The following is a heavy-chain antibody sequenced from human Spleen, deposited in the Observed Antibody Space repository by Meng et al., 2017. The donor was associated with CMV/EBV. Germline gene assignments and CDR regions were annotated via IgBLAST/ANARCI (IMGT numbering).Heavy chain of an antibody. Sequence: SGFTFSSYAMHWVRQAPGKGLEWVAVISYDGSNKYYADSVKGRFTISRDNSKNTLYLQMNSLRAEDTAVYYCARDYGDLRHVSNWFDPWGQGTLVTVSS. J-gene: IGHJ5*02. CDR3: ARDYGDLRHVSNWFDP. CDR2: ISYDGSNK. CDR1: GFTFSSYA. D-gene: IGHD4-17*01. V-gene: IGHV3-30*04.